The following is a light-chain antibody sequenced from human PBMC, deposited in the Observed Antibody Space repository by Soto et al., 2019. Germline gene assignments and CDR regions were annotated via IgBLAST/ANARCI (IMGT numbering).Light chain of an antibody. J-gene: IGLJ2*01. Sequence: QAVLTQSSSASASLGSSVKLTCTLSSGHSSYIIAWHQQQPGKAPRYLMKLEVSGSYNKGSGVPDCFSGSSSGADRYLTISYLQFEDEADYYFETWDNNILVFGGGTKLTVL. CDR1: SGHSSYI. CDR2: LEVSGSY. V-gene: IGLV4-60*02. CDR3: ETWDNNILV.